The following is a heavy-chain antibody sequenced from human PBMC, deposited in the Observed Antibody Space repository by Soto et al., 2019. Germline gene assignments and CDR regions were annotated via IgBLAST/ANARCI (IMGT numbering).Heavy chain of an antibody. J-gene: IGHJ4*02. Sequence: PGGSLRLSCAASGFTFSSNWMHWVRQAPGKGLVWVSRINSDGSITSYADSVKGQFTISRDNAKNTLYLQMNSLRADDTAVYYCAGGSSSWYVSFDYCGQGLLVTVSS. D-gene: IGHD6-13*01. CDR3: AGGSSSWYVSFDY. CDR1: GFTFSSNW. CDR2: INSDGSIT. V-gene: IGHV3-74*01.